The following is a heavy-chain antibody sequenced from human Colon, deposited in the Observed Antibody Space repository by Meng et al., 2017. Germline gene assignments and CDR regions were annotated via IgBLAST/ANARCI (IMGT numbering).Heavy chain of an antibody. V-gene: IGHV6-1*01. J-gene: IGHJ4*02. CDR1: GDSVSSNSAA. Sequence: VQLPQSGPGLVKPSQSLSLTWAISGDSVSSNSAAWNWIRQSPSRGLEWLGRTYYRSKYYNDYALSVKSRITINPDTSKNQFSLQLNSVTPEDTAIYYCARDWGDVRGGFDFWGQGTLVTASS. CDR2: TYYRSKYYN. CDR3: ARDWGDVRGGFDF. D-gene: IGHD3-10*02.